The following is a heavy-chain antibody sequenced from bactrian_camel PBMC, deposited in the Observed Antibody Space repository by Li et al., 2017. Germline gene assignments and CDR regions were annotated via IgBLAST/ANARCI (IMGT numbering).Heavy chain of an antibody. CDR2: IAYDGWVT. CDR1: GFQFSDYP. V-gene: IGHV3S42*01. J-gene: IGHJ6*01. Sequence: VQLVESGGGSVTTGGSLRLSCAASGFQFSDYPMSWVRQAPGKGLEWVARIAYDGWVTRYHDSAKGRFTISRDNAGNTLYLRMNRLNAEDTGRYYCAASTLPCGSRFFGQMIDRGYWAQGTQVTVS. D-gene: IGHD6*01. CDR3: AASTLPCGSRFFGQMIDRGY.